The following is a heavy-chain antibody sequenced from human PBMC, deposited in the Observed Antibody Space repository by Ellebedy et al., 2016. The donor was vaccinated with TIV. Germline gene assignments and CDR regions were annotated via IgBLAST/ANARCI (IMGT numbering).Heavy chain of an antibody. CDR1: GSTFSSYG. Sequence: GGSLRLSCAASGSTFSSYGMHWVRQAPGKGLEWVAVISYDGSNKYYADSVKGRFTISRDNSKNTLYLQMNSLRAEDTAVYYCAKDRERFGEFLYYYYGMDVWGQGTTVTVSS. CDR3: AKDRERFGEFLYYYYGMDV. V-gene: IGHV3-30*18. D-gene: IGHD3-10*01. CDR2: ISYDGSNK. J-gene: IGHJ6*02.